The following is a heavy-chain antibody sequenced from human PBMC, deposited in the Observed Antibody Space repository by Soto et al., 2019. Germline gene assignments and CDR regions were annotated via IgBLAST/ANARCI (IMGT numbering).Heavy chain of an antibody. D-gene: IGHD2-8*01. CDR2: ITSDSSTI. CDR3: ARVGRGVYGMDV. V-gene: IGHV3-48*02. Sequence: EVQLVESGGGLVQPGGSLRLSCAASGFTFSSYSINWVRQAPGKGLEWFSYITSDSSTISYADSVKGRFTVSRDNAKNSLYLQMNSLRDEDTAVYYCARVGRGVYGMDVWGLGTSVTVSS. CDR1: GFTFSSYS. J-gene: IGHJ6*02.